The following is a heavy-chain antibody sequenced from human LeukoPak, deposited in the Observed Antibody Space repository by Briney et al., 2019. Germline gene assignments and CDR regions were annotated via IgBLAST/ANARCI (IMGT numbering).Heavy chain of an antibody. Sequence: ASVKVSLKSSGYTFSSYTMNWVRPPPGQGLEWMGWINTNTGNRRYAHDYTGRFVFSLDTSVSTTYMQISRLKAEDTDVYYCASGPSYSGSNEYFDSWGQGTLVTVSS. CDR2: INTNTGNR. D-gene: IGHD1-26*01. CDR3: ASGPSYSGSNEYFDS. V-gene: IGHV7-4-1*02. J-gene: IGHJ4*02. CDR1: GYTFSSYT.